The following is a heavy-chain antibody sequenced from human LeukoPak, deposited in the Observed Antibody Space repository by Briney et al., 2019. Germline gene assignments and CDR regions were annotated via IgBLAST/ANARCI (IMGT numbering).Heavy chain of an antibody. V-gene: IGHV1-18*01. D-gene: IGHD2-15*01. CDR1: GYTFTSYG. CDR2: ISAYNGNT. J-gene: IGHJ4*02. Sequence: ASVKVSCKASGYTFTSYGISWVRQAPGQGLEWMGWISAYNGNTNYAQNLQGRVTMTTDTSTSTAYMELRSLRSDDTAMYYCARNLSHGYCSGDTCYSSLYFDYWGQGTLVTVSS. CDR3: ARNLSHGYCSGDTCYSSLYFDY.